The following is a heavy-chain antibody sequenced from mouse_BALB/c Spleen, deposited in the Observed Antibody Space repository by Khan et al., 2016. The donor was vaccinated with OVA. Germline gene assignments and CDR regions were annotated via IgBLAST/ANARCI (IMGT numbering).Heavy chain of an antibody. CDR2: IWGGGST. Sequence: QVQLKQSGPGLVAPSQSLSITCTVSGFSLTDYGVSWIRQPPGKGLEWLGVIWGGGSTYYNSALKSRLSISKDNSKSQVFLKMSSLQTDDTAMYYCAKGVWSYYYALDYWGQGTSVTVSS. J-gene: IGHJ4*01. CDR3: AKGVWSYYYALDY. V-gene: IGHV2-6-5*01. CDR1: GFSLTDYG.